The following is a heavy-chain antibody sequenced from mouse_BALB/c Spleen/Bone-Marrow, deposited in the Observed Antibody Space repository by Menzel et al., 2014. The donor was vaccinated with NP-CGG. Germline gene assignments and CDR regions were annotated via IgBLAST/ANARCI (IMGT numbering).Heavy chain of an antibody. V-gene: IGHV14-4*02. J-gene: IGHJ4*01. CDR3: NAREAMDY. Sequence: EVQLQQSGAELVRSGASVKLSCTASGFNIKDYYMHGVKQRPEQGLEWIGWIDPENGDTEYAPKFQGKATMTADTSSNTAYLQLSSLTSEDTAAYYCNAREAMDYWGQGTSVTVSS. CDR1: GFNIKDYY. CDR2: IDPENGDT.